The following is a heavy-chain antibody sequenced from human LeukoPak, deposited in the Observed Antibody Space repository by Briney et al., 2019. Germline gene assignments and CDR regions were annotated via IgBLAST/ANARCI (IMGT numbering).Heavy chain of an antibody. CDR1: GFTFSNYA. CDR3: AKEALSVAGLGV. J-gene: IGHJ4*02. CDR2: ISNSGSI. Sequence: GGSLRLSCATFGFTFSNYAMTWVRQAPGRGLEWVSAISNSGSIFYTDSVKGRFTISRDNSKNTLYLQMNSLRAEDTAIYFCAKEALSVAGLGVWGQGTLVTVSS. V-gene: IGHV3-23*01. D-gene: IGHD6-19*01.